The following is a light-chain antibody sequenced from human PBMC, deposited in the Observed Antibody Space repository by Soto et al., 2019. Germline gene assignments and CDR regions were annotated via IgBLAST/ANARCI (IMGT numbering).Light chain of an antibody. CDR2: GAS. Sequence: EIVMTQSPATLSVSPGKKATLSCRASQSVTSYLAWYQQTPGQAPRLLIQGASARATDVPARFSGSGSGTEFTLTISSLQSEDFAVYYCQQYSNWPWTFGQGTKVEI. J-gene: IGKJ1*01. CDR3: QQYSNWPWT. CDR1: QSVTSY. V-gene: IGKV3-15*01.